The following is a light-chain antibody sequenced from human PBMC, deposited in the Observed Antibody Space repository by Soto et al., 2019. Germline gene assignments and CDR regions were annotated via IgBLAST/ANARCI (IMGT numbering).Light chain of an antibody. CDR2: EGS. Sequence: QSALTQPASVSGSPGQSITISCTGTSSDVGSYKLDSWYQQHPGKAPKLMIYEGSKRPSGVSNRFSGSKSGNTASLTISGLQAEDEADYYCCSYAGSSTSLYVFGTGTKVTVL. J-gene: IGLJ1*01. V-gene: IGLV2-23*01. CDR3: CSYAGSSTSLYV. CDR1: SSDVGSYKL.